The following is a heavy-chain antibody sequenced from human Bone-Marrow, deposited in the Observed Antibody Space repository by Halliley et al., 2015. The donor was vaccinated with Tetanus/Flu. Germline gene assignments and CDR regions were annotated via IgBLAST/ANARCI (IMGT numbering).Heavy chain of an antibody. D-gene: IGHD2-8*01. V-gene: IGHV5-51*01. CDR3: ARGDRVSGHDAFDV. Sequence: GIRYPGGSDTRYRPSFQGQVTISADKSITTAHLGWSALKASDTGIYYCARGDRVSGHDAFDVWGQGTMVTVSS. J-gene: IGHJ3*01. CDR2: RYPGGSDT.